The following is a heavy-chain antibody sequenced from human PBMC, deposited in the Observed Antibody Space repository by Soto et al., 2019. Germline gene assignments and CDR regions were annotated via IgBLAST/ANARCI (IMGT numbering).Heavy chain of an antibody. CDR2: IDPSDSYT. CDR3: ARLQLTGYCSSTSCPYGMDV. Sequence: GESLKSSCKGSGYSFTSYWISWVRQMPGKGLEWMGRIDPSDSYTNYSPSFQGHVTISADKSITTAYLQWSSLKASDTAMYYCARLQLTGYCSSTSCPYGMDVWGQGTTVTVSS. D-gene: IGHD2-2*01. V-gene: IGHV5-10-1*01. CDR1: GYSFTSYW. J-gene: IGHJ6*02.